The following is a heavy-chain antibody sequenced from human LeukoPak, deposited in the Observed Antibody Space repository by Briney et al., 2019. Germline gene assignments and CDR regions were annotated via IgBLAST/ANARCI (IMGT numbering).Heavy chain of an antibody. CDR3: ARGDGIAAAAGRYNWFDP. D-gene: IGHD6-13*01. J-gene: IGHJ5*02. Sequence: PGGSLRLSCAASGFSFSSYPMHWVRQAPGKGLEWVALISYDGGEKYYADSVKGRFTIFRDNVKTLYLQMNSLRDEDTAVYYCARGDGIAAAAGRYNWFDPWGQGTLVTVPS. CDR2: ISYDGGEK. V-gene: IGHV3-30*04. CDR1: GFSFSSYP.